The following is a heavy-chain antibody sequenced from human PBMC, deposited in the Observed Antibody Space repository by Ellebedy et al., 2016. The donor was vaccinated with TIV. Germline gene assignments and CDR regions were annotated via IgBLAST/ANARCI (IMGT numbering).Heavy chain of an antibody. CDR2: ISSSSTYI. CDR3: ARDRSYMDV. V-gene: IGHV3-21*01. Sequence: GGSLRLXXAASGFTFSSYSMNWVRQAPGKGLEWVSSISSSSTYIFYADSVKGRFTISRDNAKNSLFLQMNSLRAEDTAVYYCARDRSYMDVWGKGTTVTVSS. J-gene: IGHJ6*03. CDR1: GFTFSSYS.